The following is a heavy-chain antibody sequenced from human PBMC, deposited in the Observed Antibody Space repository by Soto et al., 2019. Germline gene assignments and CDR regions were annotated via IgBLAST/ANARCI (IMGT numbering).Heavy chain of an antibody. D-gene: IGHD2-2*01. V-gene: IGHV4-61*03. Sequence: SETLSLTCTVSGGSVNSGTDYWSWIRQPPGKGLEWIGYTSNSGSAKYNPSLKSRVTITTDTSTNHFSLKLTSVTAADTAVYYCARPYQVLGLYYFDYWGQGTPVTVSS. CDR2: TSNSGSA. CDR1: GGSVNSGTDY. CDR3: ARPYQVLGLYYFDY. J-gene: IGHJ4*02.